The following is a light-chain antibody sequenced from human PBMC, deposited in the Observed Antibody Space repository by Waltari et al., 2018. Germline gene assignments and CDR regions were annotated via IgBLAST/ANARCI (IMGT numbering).Light chain of an antibody. CDR1: RGSIAGHY. Sequence: NFMLTQPHSVSESPGKTVTISCTRSRGSIAGHYVQWYQQLPGSAPTTVIYEDTERPSGVPDRFSGSIDRSSNSASLTISGLKTEDEADYHCQSYDSSGQVVFGGGTRLTVL. J-gene: IGLJ2*01. CDR3: QSYDSSGQVV. CDR2: EDT. V-gene: IGLV6-57*03.